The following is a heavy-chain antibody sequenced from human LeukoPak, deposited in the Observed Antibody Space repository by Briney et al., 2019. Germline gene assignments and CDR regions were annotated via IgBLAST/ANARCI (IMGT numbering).Heavy chain of an antibody. V-gene: IGHV1-18*01. Sequence: ASVKVCCKASGYTFTSYGISWVRQAPGQGLEWMGWISAYNGNTNYAQKLQGRVTMTTDTSTSTAYMELRSLRSDDTAVYYCAREAHDRLAPYYDFWSGYYRRDAFDIWGQGTMVTVSS. CDR3: AREAHDRLAPYYDFWSGYYRRDAFDI. J-gene: IGHJ3*02. CDR2: ISAYNGNT. D-gene: IGHD3-3*01. CDR1: GYTFTSYG.